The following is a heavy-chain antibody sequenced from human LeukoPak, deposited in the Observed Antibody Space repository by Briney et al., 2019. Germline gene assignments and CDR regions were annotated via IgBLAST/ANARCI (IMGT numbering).Heavy chain of an antibody. CDR2: IIPIFGTA. V-gene: IGHV1-69*13. Sequence: SVKVSCKASGGTFSSYAISWVRQAPGKGLEWMGGIIPIFGTANYAQKFQGRVTITADESTSTAYMELSSLRSEDTAVYYCARPHHYGDPHHDAFDIWGQGTMVTVSS. CDR1: GGTFSSYA. D-gene: IGHD4-17*01. CDR3: ARPHHYGDPHHDAFDI. J-gene: IGHJ3*02.